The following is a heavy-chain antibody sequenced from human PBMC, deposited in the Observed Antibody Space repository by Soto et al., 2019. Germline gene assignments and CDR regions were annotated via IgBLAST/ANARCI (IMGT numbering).Heavy chain of an antibody. CDR3: ARGGRRSPGMDV. V-gene: IGHV4-31*03. Sequence: QVQLQESGPGLVKPSQTLSLTCTVSGGSISSGGYYWSWIRQHPGKGLEWIGYSYYIGSTYSNPSLKSRVTISVDTSKNQFSLKLSSVTAADTAVYYCARGGRRSPGMDVWGQGTTVTVSS. CDR2: SYYIGST. CDR1: GGSISSGGYY. J-gene: IGHJ6*02.